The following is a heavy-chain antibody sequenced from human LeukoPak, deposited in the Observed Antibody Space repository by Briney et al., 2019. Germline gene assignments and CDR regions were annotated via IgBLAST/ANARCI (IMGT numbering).Heavy chain of an antibody. CDR3: AKDTYYYYDSSGSLDY. V-gene: IGHV3-23*01. CDR2: IRGSGGGT. J-gene: IGHJ4*02. CDR1: GFTFSSYA. Sequence: PGGSLRLSCAASGFTFSSYAMSWVRQAPGKGLEWVSTIRGSGGGTYYADSVKGRFTISRDNSKNTLYLQMNSLRAEDTAVYYCAKDTYYYYDSSGSLDYWGQGTLVTVSS. D-gene: IGHD3-22*01.